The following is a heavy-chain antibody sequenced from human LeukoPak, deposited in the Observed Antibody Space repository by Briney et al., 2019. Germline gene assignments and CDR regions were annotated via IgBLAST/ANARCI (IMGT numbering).Heavy chain of an antibody. CDR2: IRYSGIT. CDR3: ASSGNYYFTLDY. D-gene: IGHD3-10*01. Sequence: SETLSLTCSVSGGPISNYYWSWIRQPPGKGLEWIGYIRYSGITKYNPSVKSRVTISLDTSKNQFSLKLSSVTAADTAVYYCASSGNYYFTLDYWGQGTLVTVSS. J-gene: IGHJ4*02. CDR1: GGPISNYY. V-gene: IGHV4-59*08.